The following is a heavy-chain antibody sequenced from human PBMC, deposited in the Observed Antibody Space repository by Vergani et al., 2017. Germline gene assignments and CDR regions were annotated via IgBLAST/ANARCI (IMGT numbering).Heavy chain of an antibody. CDR3: ARGDFWSGSVLSLAPMDV. CDR2: ISYDGSNK. V-gene: IGHV3-30-3*01. D-gene: IGHD3-3*01. CDR1: GFTFSSYA. Sequence: QVQLVESGGGVVQPGRSLRLSCAASGFTFSSYAMHWVRQAPGKGLEWVAVISYDGSNKYYADSVKGRFTISRDNSKNTLYLQMNRLRAEDTAVYYCARGDFWSGSVLSLAPMDVWGQGTTVTVSS. J-gene: IGHJ6*02.